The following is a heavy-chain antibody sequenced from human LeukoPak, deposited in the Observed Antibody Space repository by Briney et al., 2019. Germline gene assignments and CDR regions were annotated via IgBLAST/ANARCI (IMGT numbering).Heavy chain of an antibody. V-gene: IGHV3-21*01. D-gene: IGHD6-25*01. CDR3: ARRSAAKDAFDI. CDR2: ISSSGSYI. Sequence: GGSLRLSCAASGFTFSSYSMNWVRQASGKGLEWVSSISSSGSYIYYADSVKGRFTISRDNAKNSLYLQMNSLRAEDTAVYYCARRSAAKDAFDIWGQGTKVTVSS. J-gene: IGHJ3*02. CDR1: GFTFSSYS.